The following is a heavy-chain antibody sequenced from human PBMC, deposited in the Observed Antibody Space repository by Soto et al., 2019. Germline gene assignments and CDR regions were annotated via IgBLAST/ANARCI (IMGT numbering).Heavy chain of an antibody. CDR3: ARRARPDFYYMDV. D-gene: IGHD6-6*01. V-gene: IGHV3-64*01. CDR2: ISSNGVGT. J-gene: IGHJ6*03. CDR1: GFTLSGYA. Sequence: EVQLAESGGGLAQPGGSLRLSCAASGFTLSGYAMDWVRQAPGKGLEYVSGISSNGVGTYYANSVQGRFTISRDNSKNTVYIQMGSLRPEDMAVYYCARRARPDFYYMDVWGKGTTGTGSS.